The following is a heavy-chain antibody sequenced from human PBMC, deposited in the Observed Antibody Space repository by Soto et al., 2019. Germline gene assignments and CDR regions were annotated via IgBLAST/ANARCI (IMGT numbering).Heavy chain of an antibody. CDR2: IYHSGST. CDR1: GGSISSGGYS. V-gene: IGHV4-30-2*01. CDR3: ARASTTLTTLDY. D-gene: IGHD4-17*01. Sequence: PSETLSLTCAVSGGSISSGGYSWSWIRQPPGKGLEWIGYIYHSGSTYYNPSLKSRVTISVDRSKNQFSLKLSSVTAADTAVYYCARASTTLTTLDYWGQGTLVTVSS. J-gene: IGHJ4*02.